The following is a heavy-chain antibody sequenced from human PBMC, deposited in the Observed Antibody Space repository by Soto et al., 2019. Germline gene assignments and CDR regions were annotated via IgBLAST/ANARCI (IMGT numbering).Heavy chain of an antibody. CDR3: ARGRRGWPYYSYYGMDV. J-gene: IGHJ6*02. Sequence: PSETLSLTCAVSGGSFRGFYWTWIRQSPGKGLEWLGDINHVGITNYNPSLKSRVSIPVDTSKNQFSLKLSSVTAADTAVYYCARGRRGWPYYSYYGMDVWGQGTTVTVSS. CDR1: GGSFRGFY. CDR2: INHVGIT. V-gene: IGHV4-34*01. D-gene: IGHD6-19*01.